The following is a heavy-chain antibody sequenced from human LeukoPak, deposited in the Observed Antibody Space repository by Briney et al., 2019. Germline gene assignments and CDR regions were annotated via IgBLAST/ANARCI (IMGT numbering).Heavy chain of an antibody. CDR2: MNPNSGNT. J-gene: IGHJ3*02. CDR1: GYTLTGYY. V-gene: IGHV1-8*03. Sequence: GASVKVSCKASGYTLTGYYMHWVRQAPGQGLEWMGWMNPNSGNTGYAQKFQGRVTITRNTSISTAYMELSSLGSEDTAVYYYARGRASYSSSWYGTDDAFDIWGQGTMVTVSS. CDR3: ARGRASYSSSWYGTDDAFDI. D-gene: IGHD6-13*01.